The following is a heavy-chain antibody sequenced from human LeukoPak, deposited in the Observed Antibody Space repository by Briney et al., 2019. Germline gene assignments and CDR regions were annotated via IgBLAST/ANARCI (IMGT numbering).Heavy chain of an antibody. CDR2: IDKKDKGYAT. CDR1: GFTFSGSA. V-gene: IGHV3-73*01. J-gene: IGHJ5*02. Sequence: PGWWLKLSCAASGFTFSGSAIHWVRPSSGKGLEWVGQIDKKDKGYATATAYAASVKGRFTISRDDSINTAYLQMKSLKTEDTALYYCTRDSGTYNWFDPWGQGTLVTVSS. CDR3: TRDSGTYNWFDP. D-gene: IGHD1-26*01.